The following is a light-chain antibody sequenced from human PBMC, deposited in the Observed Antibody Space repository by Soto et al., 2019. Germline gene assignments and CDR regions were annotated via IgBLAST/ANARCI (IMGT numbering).Light chain of an antibody. CDR2: GAS. J-gene: IGKJ4*01. Sequence: EIELTQSPATLSLSRGERAALSCRASRSVSDYLAWYQQKPGQSPRLIVYGASNRATGIPARFSGSGSGTDFTLTIVTLEPEDFAVYYCQQRSSWPLTFGGGTKVDIK. V-gene: IGKV3-11*01. CDR1: RSVSDY. CDR3: QQRSSWPLT.